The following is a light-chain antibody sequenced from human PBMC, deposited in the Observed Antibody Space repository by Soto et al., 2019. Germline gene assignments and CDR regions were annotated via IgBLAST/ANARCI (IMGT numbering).Light chain of an antibody. CDR3: NSYAGSNNFVV. J-gene: IGLJ2*01. V-gene: IGLV2-8*01. Sequence: QSALTQPPSASGSPGQSVTISCTGTSSDVGGYNFVSWFQQNLGKAPKLIIYEVNKRPSGVPDRFSGSKSGNTASLTVSGLQAEDEADYYCNSYAGSNNFVVFGGGTKLTVL. CDR2: EVN. CDR1: SSDVGGYNF.